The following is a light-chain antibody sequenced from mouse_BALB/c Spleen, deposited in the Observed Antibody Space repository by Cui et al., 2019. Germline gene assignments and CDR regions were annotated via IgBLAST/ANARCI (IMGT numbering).Light chain of an antibody. CDR2: YAS. V-gene: IGKV6-32*01. CDR3: QQDYSSPYT. CDR1: QSVSND. Sequence: SIVMTQTPTFLPVSAGDRVTITCKASQSVSNDVAWYQQKPGQSPKLLIYYASNRYTGVPDRFTGSGYGTDFTFTISTVQAEDLTVYFCQQDYSSPYTFGGGTKLEIK. J-gene: IGKJ2*01.